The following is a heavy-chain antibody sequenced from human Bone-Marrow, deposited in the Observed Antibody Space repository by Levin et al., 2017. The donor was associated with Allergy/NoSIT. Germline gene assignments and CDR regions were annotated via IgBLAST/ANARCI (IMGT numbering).Heavy chain of an antibody. CDR3: ARDRTNGILTNYGMDV. D-gene: IGHD3-9*01. CDR2: ISSSSSNI. CDR1: GFNFRISG. Sequence: LSLPCAASGFNFRISGMNWVRQAPGKGLEWVSSISSSSSNIYHADSLKGRFTISRDNAKNSLYLQMKSLRAEDTAVYYCARDRTNGILTNYGMDVWGQGTTVTVSS. V-gene: IGHV3-21*04. J-gene: IGHJ6*02.